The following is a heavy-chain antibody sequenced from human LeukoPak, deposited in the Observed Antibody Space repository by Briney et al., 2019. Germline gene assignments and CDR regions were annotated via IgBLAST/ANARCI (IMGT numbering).Heavy chain of an antibody. J-gene: IGHJ3*02. V-gene: IGHV4-61*02. Sequence: PSETLSLTCTVSGGSISSGSYYWSWIRQPAGKGLEWIGRIYTSGSTNYNPSLKSRATISVDTSKNQFSLKLSSVTAADTAVYYCARTRPDYGDAFDIWGQGTMVTVSS. CDR3: ARTRPDYGDAFDI. D-gene: IGHD3-16*01. CDR2: IYTSGST. CDR1: GGSISSGSYY.